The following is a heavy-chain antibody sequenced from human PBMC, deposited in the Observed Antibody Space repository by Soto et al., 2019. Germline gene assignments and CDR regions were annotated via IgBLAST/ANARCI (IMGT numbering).Heavy chain of an antibody. D-gene: IGHD1-26*01. CDR1: GDSVGSRTSY. V-gene: IGHV4-61*01. CDR2: VANSGTT. CDR3: ARGGGLRSYNDTGIYTNWLDP. Sequence: SETLSLTCTVSGDSVGSRTSYWSWIRQPPVKGLEWIGYVANSGTTNYNPSLNSRVTLSLDTSNNQFSLKLASLTAADTAIYYCARGGGLRSYNDTGIYTNWLDPWGQGTLVTVSS. J-gene: IGHJ5*02.